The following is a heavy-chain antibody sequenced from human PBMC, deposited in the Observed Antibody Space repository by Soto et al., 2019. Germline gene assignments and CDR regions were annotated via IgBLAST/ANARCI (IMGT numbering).Heavy chain of an antibody. CDR1: GFTFNDAW. CDR2: IRSKGYGGTT. CDR3: TRRGTIAAVDY. D-gene: IGHD6-13*01. J-gene: IGHJ4*02. V-gene: IGHV3-49*05. Sequence: KPGGSLRLSCAASGFTFNDAWMSWFRQAPGKGLEWVGFIRSKGYGGTTDYAASVKGRFTISRDDSKSIAYLQMDSLKTEDTAVYYCTRRGTIAAVDYWGQGSLVTVSS.